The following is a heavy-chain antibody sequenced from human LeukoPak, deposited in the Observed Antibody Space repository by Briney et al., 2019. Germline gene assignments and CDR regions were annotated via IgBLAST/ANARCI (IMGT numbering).Heavy chain of an antibody. CDR1: GGTLSRFA. V-gene: IGHV1-69*13. CDR2: IIPIFGTA. J-gene: IGHJ6*03. D-gene: IGHD3-9*01. CDR3: ARGGRYFDWLHMDV. Sequence: ASVKVSCKASGGTLSRFAISWLRQAPGQGLEWMGGIIPIFGTANSAQKFQGRVTITADESTSTLYMELRSLRSEDTAVYYCARGGRYFDWLHMDVWGKGTTVTISS.